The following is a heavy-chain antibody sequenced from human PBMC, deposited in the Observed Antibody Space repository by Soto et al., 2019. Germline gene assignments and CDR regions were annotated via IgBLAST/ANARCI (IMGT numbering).Heavy chain of an antibody. D-gene: IGHD2-2*01. CDR3: AREFWVSGHIVVVPAAMNGMDV. V-gene: IGHV3-30-3*01. J-gene: IGHJ6*02. CDR1: GFTFSSYA. Sequence: QVQLVESGGGVVQPGRSLRLSCAASGFTFSSYAMHWVRQAPGKGLEWVAVISYDGSNKYYADSVKGRFTISRDNSKNTLYLQMNSLRAEDTAVYYCAREFWVSGHIVVVPAAMNGMDVWGQGTTVTVSS. CDR2: ISYDGSNK.